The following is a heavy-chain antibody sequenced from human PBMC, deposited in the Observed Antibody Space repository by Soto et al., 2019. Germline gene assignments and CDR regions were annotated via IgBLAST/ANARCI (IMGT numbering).Heavy chain of an antibody. CDR3: ARAAYYYGSGGRTWGMDV. J-gene: IGHJ6*02. CDR1: GGTFSSYA. Sequence: QVQLVQSGAEVKKPGSSVKVSCKASGGTFSSYAISWVRQAPGQGLEWMGGIIPIFGTANYAQKFQGRVTITADESTSTAYMELSSPRSEDTAVYYCARAAYYYGSGGRTWGMDVWGQGTTVTVSS. V-gene: IGHV1-69*01. CDR2: IIPIFGTA. D-gene: IGHD3-10*01.